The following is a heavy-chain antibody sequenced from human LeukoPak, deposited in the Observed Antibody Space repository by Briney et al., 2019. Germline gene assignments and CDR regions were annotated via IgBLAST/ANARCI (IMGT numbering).Heavy chain of an antibody. CDR3: ARDHYDFNYYYDMDV. J-gene: IGHJ6*02. CDR2: ISAYNGNT. Sequence: GASVKVSCKASGYTFTSYGISWVRQAPGQGLEWMGWISAYNGNTNYAQKLQGRVTMTTDTSTSTAYMELRSLRSDDTAVYYCARDHYDFNYYYDMDVWGQGTTVTVSS. V-gene: IGHV1-18*01. D-gene: IGHD3-3*01. CDR1: GYTFTSYG.